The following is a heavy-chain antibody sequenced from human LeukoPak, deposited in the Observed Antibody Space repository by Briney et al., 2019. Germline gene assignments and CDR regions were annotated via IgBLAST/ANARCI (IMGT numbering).Heavy chain of an antibody. Sequence: GGSLRLSCAGSGCTFSSYSMKWVRQAPGKELEWVSSISSSSSYIYYADSVKGRFTISRDNAKNSLYLQMNSLRAEDTAIYYCARCRGLLDPFAYWGQRILVTVSS. J-gene: IGHJ4*02. CDR1: GCTFSSYS. V-gene: IGHV3-21*04. D-gene: IGHD3-10*01. CDR3: ARCRGLLDPFAY. CDR2: ISSSSSYI.